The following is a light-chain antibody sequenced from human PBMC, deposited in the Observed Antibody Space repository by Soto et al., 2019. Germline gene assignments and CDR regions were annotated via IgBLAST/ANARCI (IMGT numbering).Light chain of an antibody. V-gene: IGKV3-11*01. CDR1: QSIRTS. Sequence: EVVLTQSPATLSLSPGERATLSCRASQSIRTSLAWYQQKPGQAPRLVIFDASNRANGVPARFGGSGSGTDFTLTINSLEPEDFAVYYCQQRNVWPPITFGKGTRLEIK. CDR2: DAS. CDR3: QQRNVWPPIT. J-gene: IGKJ5*01.